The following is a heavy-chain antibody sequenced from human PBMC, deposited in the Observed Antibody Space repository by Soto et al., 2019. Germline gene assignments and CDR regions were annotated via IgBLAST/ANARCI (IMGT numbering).Heavy chain of an antibody. V-gene: IGHV1-69*01. J-gene: IGHJ6*02. CDR1: GGTFGSYA. CDR3: ARSQGSSTSLEIYYYYYYGMDV. Sequence: QVQLVQSGAEVKKPGSSVKVSCKASGGTFGSYAISWVRQAPGQGLEWMGGIIPIPGTANYPQKFQGRVTIAADESTSTVYMELSSLRSEDTAVYYCARSQGSSTSLEIYYYYYYGMDVWGQGTTVTVSS. CDR2: IIPIPGTA. D-gene: IGHD2-2*01.